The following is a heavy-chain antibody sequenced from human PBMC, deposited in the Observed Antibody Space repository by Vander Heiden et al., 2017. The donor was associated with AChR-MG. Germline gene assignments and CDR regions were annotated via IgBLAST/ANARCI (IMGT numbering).Heavy chain of an antibody. V-gene: IGHV3-23*01. CDR1: GFTFSSYA. Sequence: EVQLLESGGGLVQLGGSLRLPCAASGFTFSSYAMSWVRQAPGKGLEWVSAISGSGCSTYYADSVKGPFTISRDNSKNTLYLQMNSLRAEDTAVYYCAKDRPFYGDLYYYFDYWGQGTLVTVSS. CDR3: AKDRPFYGDLYYYFDY. D-gene: IGHD4-17*01. CDR2: ISGSGCST. J-gene: IGHJ4*02.